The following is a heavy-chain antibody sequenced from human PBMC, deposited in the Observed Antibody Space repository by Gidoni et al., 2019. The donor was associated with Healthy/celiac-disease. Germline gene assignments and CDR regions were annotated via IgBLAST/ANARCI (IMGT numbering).Heavy chain of an antibody. CDR2: ISGSGGST. CDR3: ASLGSSGYYPYFDY. Sequence: GGLVQPGWSLRLSCAASGFTFRSYAMSWVRQDPGKGLEWVSAISGSGGSTYYADSVKGRFTISRDNSKNTLYLQMNSLRAEDTAVYYCASLGSSGYYPYFDYWGQGTLVTVSS. V-gene: IGHV3-23*01. CDR1: GFTFRSYA. D-gene: IGHD3-22*01. J-gene: IGHJ4*02.